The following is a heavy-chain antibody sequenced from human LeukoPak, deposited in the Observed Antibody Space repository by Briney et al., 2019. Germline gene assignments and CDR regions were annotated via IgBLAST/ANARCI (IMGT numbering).Heavy chain of an antibody. CDR2: ISSSGSTI. V-gene: IGHV3-11*04. D-gene: IGHD5-18*01. CDR3: ARVQTQLWPDY. Sequence: GGSLRLSCAASGFTFSDYYMSWIRQAPGKGLEWVSYISSSGSTIYYADSVKGRFNISRDNARTSLYLQMNSLRADDTAVYYCARVQTQLWPDYWGQGTLVTVSS. CDR1: GFTFSDYY. J-gene: IGHJ4*02.